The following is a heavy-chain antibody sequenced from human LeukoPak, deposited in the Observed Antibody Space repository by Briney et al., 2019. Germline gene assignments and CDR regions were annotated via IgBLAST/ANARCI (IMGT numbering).Heavy chain of an antibody. V-gene: IGHV3-74*01. CDR2: INSDGSIT. J-gene: IGHJ4*02. D-gene: IGHD6-19*01. CDR1: GFTVSSNW. CDR3: AGGKSSVN. Sequence: GGSLRLSCAASGFTVSSNWMNWVRQAPGQGLVWVSRINSDGSITSYAASVKGRFTISKDNAKNTLFLQMNSLRTEDTAVYYCAGGKSSVNWGQGTLVAVSS.